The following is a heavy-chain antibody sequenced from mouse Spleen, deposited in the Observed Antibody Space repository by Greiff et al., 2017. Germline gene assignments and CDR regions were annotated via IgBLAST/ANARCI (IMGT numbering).Heavy chain of an antibody. CDR2: ISYDGSN. CDR3: ARGGYWVYFDV. J-gene: IGHJ1*01. CDR1: GYSITSGYY. Sequence: EVQLQESGPGLVKPSQSLSLTCSVTGYSITSGYYWNWLRQFPGNKLEWMGYISYDGSNNYNPSLKNRISITRDTSKNQFFLKLNSVTTEDTATYYCARGGYWVYFDVWGAGTTVTVSS. D-gene: IGHD2-3*01. V-gene: IGHV3-6*01.